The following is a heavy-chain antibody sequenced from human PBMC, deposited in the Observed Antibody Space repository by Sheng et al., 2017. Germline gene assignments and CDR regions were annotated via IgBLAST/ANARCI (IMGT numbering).Heavy chain of an antibody. V-gene: IGHV1-69*10. CDR1: GGTFSSYA. D-gene: IGHD5-12*01. CDR2: IIPVLRLV. J-gene: IGHJ3*02. Sequence: QVQLVQSGAEMKKPGSSVKVSCRASGGTFSSYAFSWVRQAPGQGLEWMGGIIPVLRLVDYGEKFQDRITITADTSTNTVYLELSSLTSDDTAVYYCAREREDGYHSAFEIWGQGTLVTVSS. CDR3: AREREDGYHSAFEI.